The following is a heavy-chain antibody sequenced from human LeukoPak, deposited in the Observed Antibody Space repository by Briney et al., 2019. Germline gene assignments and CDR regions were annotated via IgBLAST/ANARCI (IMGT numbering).Heavy chain of an antibody. CDR3: ARDRTSGSGKYYFDY. CDR1: GFTFSSHG. CDR2: IIPSGHTT. D-gene: IGHD6-13*01. J-gene: IGHJ4*02. Sequence: GGSLRLSCAASGFTFSSHGMNWVRQAPGKGLEWVSGIIPSGHTTYYADSVRGRFTISRDNSRNTLYLQMNSLRAEDTAVYYCARDRTSGSGKYYFDYWGQGTLVTVSS. V-gene: IGHV3-23*01.